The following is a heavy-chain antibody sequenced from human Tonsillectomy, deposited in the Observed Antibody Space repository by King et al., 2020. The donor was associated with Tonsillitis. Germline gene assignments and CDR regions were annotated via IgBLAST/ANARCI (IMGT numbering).Heavy chain of an antibody. V-gene: IGHV3-30-3*01. D-gene: IGHD2-15*01. CDR3: ARDADIVVVVAATGGFDY. Sequence: VQLVESGGGVVQPGRSLRLSCAASGFTFSYYAMHWVRQAPGKGLEWVAVMSYDGSNKYYADSVKGRFTISRDNSKNTLYLQMNSLRAEDAAVYYCARDADIVVVVAATGGFDYWGQGTLVTVSS. CDR2: MSYDGSNK. J-gene: IGHJ4*02. CDR1: GFTFSYYA.